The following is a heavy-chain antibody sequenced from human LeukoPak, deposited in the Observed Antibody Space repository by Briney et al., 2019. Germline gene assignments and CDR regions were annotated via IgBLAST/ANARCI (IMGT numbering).Heavy chain of an antibody. V-gene: IGHV4-34*01. D-gene: IGHD6-19*01. CDR2: INHSGST. Sequence: PSETLSLTCAVYGGSFSGYYWSWIRQPPGEGLEWIGEINHSGSTNYNPSLKSRVTISVDTSKNQFSLKLSSVTAADTAVYYCAREQWLTPGVQEGAFDIWGQGTMVTVSS. J-gene: IGHJ3*02. CDR3: AREQWLTPGVQEGAFDI. CDR1: GGSFSGYY.